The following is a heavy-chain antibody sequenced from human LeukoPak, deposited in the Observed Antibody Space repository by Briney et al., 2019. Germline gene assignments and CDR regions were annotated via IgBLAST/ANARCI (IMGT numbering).Heavy chain of an antibody. J-gene: IGHJ4*02. D-gene: IGHD3-22*01. V-gene: IGHV3-73*01. CDR1: GFTFSGSA. Sequence: GGSLRLSCAASGFTFSGSAMHWVRQASGKGLEWVGRIRSKANSYATAYAASVKGRFTISRDDSKNTAYLQMNSLKTEDTAAYYCSHYYDSSGHGVDYWGQGTLVTVSS. CDR2: IRSKANSYAT. CDR3: SHYYDSSGHGVDY.